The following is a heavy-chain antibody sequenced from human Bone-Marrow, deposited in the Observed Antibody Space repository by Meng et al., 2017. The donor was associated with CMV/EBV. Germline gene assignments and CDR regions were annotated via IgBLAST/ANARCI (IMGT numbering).Heavy chain of an antibody. CDR3: AREQIGGGHAFDT. J-gene: IGHJ3*02. CDR2: INPNSGGT. V-gene: IGHV1-2*02. D-gene: IGHD3-16*01. CDR1: RHTLTGYY. Sequence: ASEKVSCKAPRHTLTGYYIHWVRQAPGQGLEWLGWINPNSGGTNYAQKFQGRVTMTRDMSISTAFMELSRLRSDDTAVYYCAREQIGGGHAFDTWGQGTLVTVSS.